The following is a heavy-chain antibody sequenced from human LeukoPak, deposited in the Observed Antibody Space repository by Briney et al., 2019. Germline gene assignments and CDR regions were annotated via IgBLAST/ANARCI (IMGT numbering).Heavy chain of an antibody. CDR3: ARGENTAMVRLFDY. V-gene: IGHV3-11*01. CDR2: IGSSGSTI. J-gene: IGHJ4*02. CDR1: GFTFSDYY. D-gene: IGHD5-18*01. Sequence: GGSLRLSCAASGFTFSDYYMSWIRQAPGKGLEWVSYIGSSGSTIYYADSVKGRFTISRDNAKNSLYLQMNSLRAEDTAVYYCARGENTAMVRLFDYWGQGTLVTVSS.